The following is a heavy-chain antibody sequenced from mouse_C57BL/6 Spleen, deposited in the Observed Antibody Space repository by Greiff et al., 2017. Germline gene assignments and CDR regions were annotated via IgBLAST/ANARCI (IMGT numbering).Heavy chain of an antibody. CDR2: IDPETGGT. CDR1: GYTFTDYE. D-gene: IGHD1-1*01. V-gene: IGHV1-15*01. J-gene: IGHJ2*01. CDR3: TRYYYYGSSYAMDY. Sequence: VQLQQSGAELVRPGASVTLSCKASGYTFTDYEMHWVKQTPVHGLEWIGAIDPETGGTAYNQKFKGKAILTADKSSSTAYMELRSLTSEDSAVYYCTRYYYYGSSYAMDYWGQGTTLTVSS.